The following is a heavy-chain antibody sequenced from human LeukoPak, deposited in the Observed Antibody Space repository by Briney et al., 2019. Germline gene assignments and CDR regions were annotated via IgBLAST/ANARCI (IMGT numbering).Heavy chain of an antibody. J-gene: IGHJ4*02. CDR2: INPNSGGT. D-gene: IGHD3-10*01. V-gene: IGHV1-2*02. CDR3: ARGKYFGSGETDY. CDR1: GYTFTGYY. Sequence: GASVKVSCKASGYTFTGYYMHWVRQAPGQGLEWMGWINPNSGGTNYAQKFQGRVTMTRDTSISTVYMELTRLTSDDTAVYYCARGKYFGSGETDYWGQGTLVTVSS.